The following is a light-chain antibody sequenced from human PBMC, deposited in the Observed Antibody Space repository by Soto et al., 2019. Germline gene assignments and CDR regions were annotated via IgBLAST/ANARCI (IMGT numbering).Light chain of an antibody. Sequence: EIVVSQSPSAVSVYHGERATLSFRASQSVSSNLAWYQQKPGQAPRLLIYGASTRATGIPARFSGSGSGTDFTLTISDVQPEDFALYYCHQRQSWPRTFGQGTKADIK. CDR3: HQRQSWPRT. J-gene: IGKJ1*01. V-gene: IGKV3-15*01. CDR2: GAS. CDR1: QSVSSN.